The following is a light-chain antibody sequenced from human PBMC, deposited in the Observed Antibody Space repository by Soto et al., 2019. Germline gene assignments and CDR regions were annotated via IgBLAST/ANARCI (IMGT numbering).Light chain of an antibody. CDR2: DAS. J-gene: IGKJ5*01. CDR1: EISTNW. V-gene: IGKV1-5*01. Sequence: DIQLTQSPSTLSASVGDRVTITCRASEISTNWLAWYQHNPGKAPIRLISDASNLQSVVPSRFSGSGSWTEFTLNIRSLQTDDLASYYCQQYLIHSITFGQGTRLEIK. CDR3: QQYLIHSIT.